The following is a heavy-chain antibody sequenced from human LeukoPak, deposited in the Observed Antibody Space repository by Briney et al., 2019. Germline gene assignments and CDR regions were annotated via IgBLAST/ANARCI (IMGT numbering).Heavy chain of an antibody. Sequence: SETLSLTCTVSGGSISSYYWSWIRQPPGKGLEWIGYIYYSGSTNYNPSLKSRVTISVDTSKNQFSLKLSSVTAADTAVYYCARAQVEITIFGVVNSNWFDPWGQGTLVTVSS. V-gene: IGHV4-59*01. D-gene: IGHD3-3*01. CDR1: GGSISSYY. CDR3: ARAQVEITIFGVVNSNWFDP. CDR2: IYYSGST. J-gene: IGHJ5*02.